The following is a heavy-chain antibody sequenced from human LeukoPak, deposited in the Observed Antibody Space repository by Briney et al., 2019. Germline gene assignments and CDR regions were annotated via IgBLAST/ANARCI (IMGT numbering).Heavy chain of an antibody. V-gene: IGHV4-61*08. J-gene: IGHJ3*02. CDR1: GGSISRGGYS. CDR2: IYYSGST. CDR3: ARHSSSRYDAFDI. D-gene: IGHD6-13*01. Sequence: SETLSLTCTVSGGSISRGGYSWTWIRQPPGKGLECIGHIYYSGSTNYNPSLKSRVTISVDTSKNQFSLKLSSVTAADTAVYYCARHSSSRYDAFDIWGQGTMVTVSS.